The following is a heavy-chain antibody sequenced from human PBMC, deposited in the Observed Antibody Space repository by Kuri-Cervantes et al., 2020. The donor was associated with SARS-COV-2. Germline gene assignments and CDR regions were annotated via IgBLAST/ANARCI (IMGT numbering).Heavy chain of an antibody. CDR3: ARDYYYDSSGYYYDVYYYGMDV. J-gene: IGHJ6*02. CDR2: ISSSSSTI. CDR1: GFTFSSYW. D-gene: IGHD3-22*01. Sequence: GGSLRLSCAASGFTFSSYWMSWVRQAPGKGLEWVSYISSSSSTIYYADSVKGRFTISRDNAKNSLYLQMNSLRDEDTAVYYCARDYYYDSSGYYYDVYYYGMDVWGQGTTVTSP. V-gene: IGHV3-48*02.